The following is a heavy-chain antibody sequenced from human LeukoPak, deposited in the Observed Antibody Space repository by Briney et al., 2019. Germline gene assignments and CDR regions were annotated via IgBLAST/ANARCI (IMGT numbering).Heavy chain of an antibody. V-gene: IGHV3-7*01. CDR3: ATFDYYYMDV. CDR2: IKQDGSEK. CDR1: GFSFSVYW. Sequence: GGSLRLSCAASGFSFSVYWMSWVRQAPGKGLEWVANIKQDGSEKYYVDSVKGRFTISRDNAKNSLYLQMNSLRAEDTALYYCATFDYYYMDVWGKGTAVTVSS. J-gene: IGHJ6*03.